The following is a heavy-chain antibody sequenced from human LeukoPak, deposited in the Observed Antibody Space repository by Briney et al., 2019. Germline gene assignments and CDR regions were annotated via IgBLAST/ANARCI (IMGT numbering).Heavy chain of an antibody. V-gene: IGHV7-4-1*02. CDR3: ARDRRYYGSGSYQEYFQH. J-gene: IGHJ1*01. CDR1: GYTFTSYA. Sequence: ASVKASCKASGYTFTSYAMNWVRQAPGQGLERMGWIKTNTGNPTYAQGFTGRFVVSLDTSVSTAYLQISSLKAEDTAVYYCARDRRYYGSGSYQEYFQHWGQGTLVTVSS. CDR2: IKTNTGNP. D-gene: IGHD3-10*01.